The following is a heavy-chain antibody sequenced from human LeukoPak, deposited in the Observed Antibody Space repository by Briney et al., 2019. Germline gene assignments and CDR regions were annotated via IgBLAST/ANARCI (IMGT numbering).Heavy chain of an antibody. CDR3: ATTLERIAARGPLDY. V-gene: IGHV3-30*01. CDR1: GFTFSSYA. CDR2: ISYDGSNK. D-gene: IGHD6-6*01. Sequence: GRSLRLSCAASGFTFSSYAMHWVRQAPGKGLEWVAVISYDGSNKYYADSVKGRFTISRDNSKNTLYLQMNSLRAEDTAVYYCATTLERIAARGPLDYWGQGTLVTVSS. J-gene: IGHJ4*02.